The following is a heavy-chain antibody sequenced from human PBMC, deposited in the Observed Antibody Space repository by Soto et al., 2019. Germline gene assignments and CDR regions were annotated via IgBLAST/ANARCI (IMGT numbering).Heavy chain of an antibody. CDR1: GFSLSTSGVG. V-gene: IGHV2-5*02. Sequence: TMVNPTQSLTLTCTLSGFSLSTSGVGVGWIRQPPGKALEWLALIYWDDDKRYSPSLKSRLTITKDTSKNQVVLTMTNMDPVDTATYYCAYSALQDYYGSVYMDVWGKGTSLTVSS. J-gene: IGHJ6*03. CDR3: AYSALQDYYGSVYMDV. CDR2: IYWDDDK. D-gene: IGHD3-10*01.